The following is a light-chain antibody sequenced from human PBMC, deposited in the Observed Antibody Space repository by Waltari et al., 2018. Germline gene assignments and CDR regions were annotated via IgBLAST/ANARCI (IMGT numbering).Light chain of an antibody. CDR2: VNSDGSH. J-gene: IGLJ3*02. CDR1: SGYSSNV. CDR3: QTGGHGTWV. Sequence: LVLTQSPSASASLGASVKLTCTLSSGYSSNVIAWLQQQPGKGPRYLMKVNSDGSHRKGDDIPDRFSGSNSGTEYYLTISSLQSEDEADYYCQTGGHGTWVFGGGTKLTVL. V-gene: IGLV4-69*01.